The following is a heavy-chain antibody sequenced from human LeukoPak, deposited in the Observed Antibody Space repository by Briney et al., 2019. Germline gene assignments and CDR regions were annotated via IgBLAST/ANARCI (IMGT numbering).Heavy chain of an antibody. CDR2: ISGSGDST. CDR1: GFTFSRYA. CDR3: ARPWVATVPYYWYFDL. D-gene: IGHD5-12*01. V-gene: IGHV3-23*01. J-gene: IGHJ2*01. Sequence: GGSLRLSCAASGFTFSRYAMSWVRQAPGKGLEWVSGISGSGDSTYYADSVKGRFTISRDNSKNTLNLQMNSLRAEDTAVYYCARPWVATVPYYWYFDLWGRGTLVTVSS.